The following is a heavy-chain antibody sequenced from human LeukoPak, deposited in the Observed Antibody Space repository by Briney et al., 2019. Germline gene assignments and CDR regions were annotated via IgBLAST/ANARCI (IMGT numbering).Heavy chain of an antibody. CDR3: AREETYYYGSGSYYPKYYFDY. CDR1: GFTFSSYW. J-gene: IGHJ4*02. Sequence: GGSLRLSCAASGFTFSSYWMHWVRQAPGKGLAWVSRINSDGSSTSYADSVKGRFTISRDNAKNTLYLQMNSLRAEDTAVYYCAREETYYYGSGSYYPKYYFDYWGQGTLVNVSS. CDR2: INSDGSST. V-gene: IGHV3-74*01. D-gene: IGHD3-10*01.